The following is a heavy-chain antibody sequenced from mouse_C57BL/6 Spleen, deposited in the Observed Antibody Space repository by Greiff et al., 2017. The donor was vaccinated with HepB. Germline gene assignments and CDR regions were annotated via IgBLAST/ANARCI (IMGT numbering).Heavy chain of an antibody. V-gene: IGHV1-69*01. Sequence: QVQLQQPGAELVMPGASVKLSCKASGYTFTSYRMHWVKQRPGQGLEWIGEIDPSDSYTNYNQKFKGKSTLTVDKSSSTAYMQLSSLTSEDSAVYYCAGGSSYWYFDVWGTGTTVTVSS. J-gene: IGHJ1*03. D-gene: IGHD1-1*01. CDR2: IDPSDSYT. CDR1: GYTFTSYR. CDR3: AGGSSYWYFDV.